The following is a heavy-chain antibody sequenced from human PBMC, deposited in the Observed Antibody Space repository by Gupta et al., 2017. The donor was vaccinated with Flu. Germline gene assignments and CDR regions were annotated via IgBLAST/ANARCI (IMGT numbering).Heavy chain of an antibody. Sequence: VQLVESGGGLVQPGGSLRLSCAVSGFTFSSYWMQWVRQAPGKGLEWVSRINGDGSYADYADSVKGRFTFSRDNAKNTLFLQMNSLRAEDSAVYYCTRGTSAAYSTPLGDYWGQGTLVTVSS. CDR2: INGDGSYA. CDR3: TRGTSAAYSTPLGDY. CDR1: GFTFSSYW. J-gene: IGHJ4*02. V-gene: IGHV3-74*01. D-gene: IGHD5-12*01.